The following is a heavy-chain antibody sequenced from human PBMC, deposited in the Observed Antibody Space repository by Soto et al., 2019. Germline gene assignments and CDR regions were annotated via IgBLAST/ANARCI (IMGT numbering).Heavy chain of an antibody. J-gene: IGHJ4*02. CDR3: ARSSITPRLFMYPFDY. CDR2: IYYDGNT. V-gene: IGHV4-39*01. CDR1: GGSIPSTSHY. Sequence: SETLSRTFTVAGGSIPSTSHYWGWIRQPPGKGLECIGNIYYDGNTYYNPSLKSRVTISLDTSKNQFSLRLNSVTAADTAVYYCARSSITPRLFMYPFDYWGQGTLVTVS. D-gene: IGHD6-6*01.